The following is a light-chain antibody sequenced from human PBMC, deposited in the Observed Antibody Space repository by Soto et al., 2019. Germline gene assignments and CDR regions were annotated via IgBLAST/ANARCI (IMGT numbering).Light chain of an antibody. J-gene: IGLJ2*01. CDR3: SSYTSSNTLVV. V-gene: IGLV2-14*01. CDR1: SSDVGGYNY. CDR2: EVS. Sequence: QSAMTQPASVSGSPGQSIPISCTGTSSDVGGYNYVSWYQQHTGKAPKLMIYEVSNRPSGVSNRFSGSKSGNTASLTISGLQAEDEADYYCSSYTSSNTLVVFGGGTKLTVL.